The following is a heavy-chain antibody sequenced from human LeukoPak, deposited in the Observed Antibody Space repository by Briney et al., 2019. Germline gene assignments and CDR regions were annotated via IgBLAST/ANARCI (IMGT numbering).Heavy chain of an antibody. D-gene: IGHD4-17*01. CDR3: AKDRPYYGDYDGHDY. V-gene: IGHV3-23*01. CDR2: ISGSGGST. J-gene: IGHJ4*02. CDR1: GFTFSSYA. Sequence: GGSLRLSCAASGFTFSSYAMSWVRQAPGKGLEWVSAISGSGGSTYYADSVKGRFTISRDNSKNTLYLQMNSLRAEDTAVYYCAKDRPYYGDYDGHDYWGQGTWSPSPQ.